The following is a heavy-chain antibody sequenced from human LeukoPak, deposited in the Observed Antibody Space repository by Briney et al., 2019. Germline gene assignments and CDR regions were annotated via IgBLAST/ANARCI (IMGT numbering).Heavy chain of an antibody. CDR1: GGSVSSGSYY. J-gene: IGHJ4*02. Sequence: KPSETLSLTCTVSGGSVSSGSYYWSWIRQPPGKGLEWIGYIYYSGSTNYNPSLKSRVTISVDTSKNQFSLKLSSVTAADTAVYYCARDYRLAFRGVNYYWGQGTLVTVSS. V-gene: IGHV4-61*01. CDR2: IYYSGST. CDR3: ARDYRLAFRGVNYY. D-gene: IGHD3-10*01.